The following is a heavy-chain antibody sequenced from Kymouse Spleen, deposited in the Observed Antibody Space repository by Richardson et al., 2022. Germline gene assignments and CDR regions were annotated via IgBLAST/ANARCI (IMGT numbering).Heavy chain of an antibody. V-gene: IGHV3-30*18. J-gene: IGHJ4*02. CDR3: AANWNYGENYFDY. CDR1: GFTFSSYG. Sequence: QVQLVESGGGVVQPGRSLRLSCAASGFTFSSYGMHWVRQAPGKGLEWVAVISYDGSNKYYADSVKGRFTISRDNSKNTLYLQMNSLRAEDTAVYYCAANWNYGENYFDYWGQGTLVTVSS. D-gene: IGHD1-7*01. CDR2: ISYDGSNK.